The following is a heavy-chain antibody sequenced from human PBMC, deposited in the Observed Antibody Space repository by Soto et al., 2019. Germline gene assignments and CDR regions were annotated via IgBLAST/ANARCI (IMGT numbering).Heavy chain of an antibody. Sequence: PGGSLRLSCAASGFTFSRYAMSWVREAPGKGLEWVSAISGSGGSTYYADSVKGRFTISRDNSKNTLYLQMNSLRAEDMAVYYCAKDPVGSSWYRGGNWFDPWGQGTLVTVSS. CDR1: GFTFSRYA. V-gene: IGHV3-23*01. CDR3: AKDPVGSSWYRGGNWFDP. J-gene: IGHJ5*02. D-gene: IGHD6-13*01. CDR2: ISGSGGST.